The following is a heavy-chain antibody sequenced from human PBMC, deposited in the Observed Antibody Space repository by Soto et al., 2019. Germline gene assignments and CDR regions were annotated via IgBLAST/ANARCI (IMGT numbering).Heavy chain of an antibody. J-gene: IGHJ4*02. D-gene: IGHD3-22*01. CDR3: AKVERYYYDSSGYYSSPLF. CDR1: GFTLSSYA. Sequence: EVQLLESGGGLVQPGGSLRLSCAASGFTLSSYAMSWVRQAPGNGLEWVSAISGSGGTTYYADSVKGRFTISRDTSKNTLYLQMNSLRAEDTAVYYCAKVERYYYDSSGYYSSPLFWGQGTLVTVSS. V-gene: IGHV3-23*01. CDR2: ISGSGGTT.